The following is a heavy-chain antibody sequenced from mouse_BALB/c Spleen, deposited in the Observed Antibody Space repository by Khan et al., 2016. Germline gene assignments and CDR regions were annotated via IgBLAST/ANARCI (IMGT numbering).Heavy chain of an antibody. Sequence: EVELVESGGGLVQPGGSRKLSCAASGFTFSGFGMHWVRQAPEKGLEWVAYISSGSSTIYYADTVKGRFTIPRDNPKNTLFLQMTSLRSDDTAMYYCARSGGNYWFAYWGQGTLVTVSA. CDR1: GFTFSGFG. V-gene: IGHV5-17*02. CDR2: ISSGSSTI. CDR3: ARSGGNYWFAY. J-gene: IGHJ3*01. D-gene: IGHD2-1*01.